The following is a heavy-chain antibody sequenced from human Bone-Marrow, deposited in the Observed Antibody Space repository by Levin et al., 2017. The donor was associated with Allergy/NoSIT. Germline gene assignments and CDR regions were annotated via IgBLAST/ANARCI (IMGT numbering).Heavy chain of an antibody. CDR2: IYHSGST. V-gene: IGHV4-38-2*01. D-gene: IGHD1-26*01. CDR1: GYSISSGYY. Sequence: SETLSLTCAVSGYSISSGYYWGWIRQPPGKGLEWIGSIYHSGSTYYNPSLKSRVTISVDTSKNQFSLKLSSVTAADTAVYYCARVGQGGSYWGYYYDYGMDGWGQGTTVTVSS. J-gene: IGHJ6*02. CDR3: ARVGQGGSYWGYYYDYGMDG.